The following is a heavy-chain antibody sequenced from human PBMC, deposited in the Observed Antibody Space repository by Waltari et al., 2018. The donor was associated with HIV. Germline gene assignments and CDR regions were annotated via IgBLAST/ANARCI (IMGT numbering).Heavy chain of an antibody. D-gene: IGHD1-1*01. Sequence: QVQLVQSGAEVKKPGASVKVSCKASGYSFSIYDLNWVRQAAGQGLEWMGWMNHNSGDTGYAQKFQCKSTMTRNTSTSTAYMERRSLGSEDTAVYYCARGWTGLLKDDYWGQGTLVTVSS. CDR2: MNHNSGDT. J-gene: IGHJ4*02. V-gene: IGHV1-8*02. CDR3: ARGWTGLLKDDY. CDR1: GYSFSIYD.